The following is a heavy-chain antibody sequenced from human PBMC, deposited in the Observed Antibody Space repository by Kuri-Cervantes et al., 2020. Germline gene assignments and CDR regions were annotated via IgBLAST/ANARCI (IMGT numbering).Heavy chain of an antibody. J-gene: IGHJ4*02. Sequence: GGSLRLSCKGSGYSFTSYWIGWVRQMPGKGLEWMGIIYPGDSDTRYSPSFQGQVTISADKSISTAYLQWSSLRSEDTAVYYCARGPYYYYDSSGYYYLDYWGQGTLVTVSS. CDR1: GYSFTSYW. D-gene: IGHD3-22*01. CDR2: IYPGDSDT. V-gene: IGHV5-51*01. CDR3: ARGPYYYYDSSGYYYLDY.